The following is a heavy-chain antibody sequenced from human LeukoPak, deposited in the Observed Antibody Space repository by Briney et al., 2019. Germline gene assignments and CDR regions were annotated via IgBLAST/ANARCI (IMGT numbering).Heavy chain of an antibody. V-gene: IGHV3-23*01. CDR1: GFTFSSYA. CDR3: AKAIGYGDYSIDY. J-gene: IGHJ4*02. Sequence: GGSLRLSCAASGFTFSSYAMSWVRQAPGKGLEWVSAISGSGGSTYYADSVKGRFTISRDNSKNTLYLQMNSLRAEDTALYYCAKAIGYGDYSIDYWGQGTLVTVSS. CDR2: ISGSGGST. D-gene: IGHD4-17*01.